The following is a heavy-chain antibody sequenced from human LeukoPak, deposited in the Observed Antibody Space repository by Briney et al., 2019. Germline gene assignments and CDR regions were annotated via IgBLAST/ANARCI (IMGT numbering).Heavy chain of an antibody. V-gene: IGHV3-21*01. CDR1: GLTFSSYS. J-gene: IGHJ4*02. Sequence: GGSLRLSCAASGLTFSSYSMNWVRQAPGTGLEWVASITSSSSHVYYADSVKGRFTISRDNAKDSLHLQMNTLRAEDTAVYYCARADMTTITYPEYWGQGTPVTVSS. CDR3: ARADMTTITYPEY. D-gene: IGHD5-24*01. CDR2: ITSSSSHV.